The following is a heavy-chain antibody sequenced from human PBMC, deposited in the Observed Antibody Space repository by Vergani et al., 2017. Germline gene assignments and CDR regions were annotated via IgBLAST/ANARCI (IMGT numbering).Heavy chain of an antibody. D-gene: IGHD5/OR15-5a*01. Sequence: QVQLQESGPGLVKPSETLSLTCAVSGYSISSGYYWGWIRQPPGKGLEWIGSIYHSGSTYYNPSLKSRVTISVDTSKNQFSLKLSSVTAADTAVYYCARDRGLYDSPIAFDIWGQGTMVTVSS. J-gene: IGHJ3*02. CDR2: IYHSGST. CDR1: GYSISSGYY. CDR3: ARDRGLYDSPIAFDI. V-gene: IGHV4-38-2*02.